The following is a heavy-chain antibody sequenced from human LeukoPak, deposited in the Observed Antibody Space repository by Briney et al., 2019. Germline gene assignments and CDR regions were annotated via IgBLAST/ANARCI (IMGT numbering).Heavy chain of an antibody. V-gene: IGHV3-23*01. CDR2: ISGSGGST. Sequence: PGGSLRLSCAASGFTLRSHAMSWVRQAPGKGLEWVSAISGSGGSTDHVDSVKGRFTISRDNSKNTLYLQMNSLRADDTAVYYCAKQMSTVTFTPFDYWGQGTLVTVSS. CDR1: GFTLRSHA. CDR3: AKQMSTVTFTPFDY. J-gene: IGHJ4*02. D-gene: IGHD3-16*01.